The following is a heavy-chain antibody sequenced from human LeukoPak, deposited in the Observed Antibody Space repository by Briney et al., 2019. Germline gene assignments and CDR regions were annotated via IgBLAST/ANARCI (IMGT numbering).Heavy chain of an antibody. CDR1: GYTLTELS. CDR3: ARVFGGNIRHDAFDI. D-gene: IGHD4-23*01. Sequence: ASVKVSCKVSGYTLTELSMHWVRQAPGKGLEWMGGFDPEDGETIYAQKFQGRVTMTEDTSTDTAYMELSSLRSEDTAVYYCARVFGGNIRHDAFDIWGQGTMVTVSS. CDR2: FDPEDGET. V-gene: IGHV1-24*01. J-gene: IGHJ3*02.